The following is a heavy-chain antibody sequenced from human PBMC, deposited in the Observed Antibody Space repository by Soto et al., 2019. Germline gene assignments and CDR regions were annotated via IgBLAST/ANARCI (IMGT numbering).Heavy chain of an antibody. CDR3: ARDHASDTTPNLLIDY. CDR2: IWYDGSNK. D-gene: IGHD1-26*01. Sequence: QVQLVESGGGVVQPGRSLRLSCAASGFTFSTYGMHWVRQAPGKGLEWVAVIWYDGSNKYYADSVKGRFTISRDNSKNTLYLQMNSLRAEDTAVYYCARDHASDTTPNLLIDYWGQGTLVTVSS. V-gene: IGHV3-33*01. CDR1: GFTFSTYG. J-gene: IGHJ4*02.